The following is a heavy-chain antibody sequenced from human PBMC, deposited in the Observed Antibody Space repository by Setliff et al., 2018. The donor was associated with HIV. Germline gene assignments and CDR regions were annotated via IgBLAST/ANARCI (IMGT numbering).Heavy chain of an antibody. V-gene: IGHV1-69*06. Sequence: SVKVSCKASGGTLSSYAISWVRQAPGQGLEWMGRIIPIFGTANYAQKFQGRVTITADKSTSTAYMELSSLRSEDTAVYYCARTGPSRDGYNLVIDYWGQGTLVTVSS. CDR2: IIPIFGTA. J-gene: IGHJ4*02. CDR3: ARTGPSRDGYNLVIDY. D-gene: IGHD5-12*01. CDR1: GGTLSSYA.